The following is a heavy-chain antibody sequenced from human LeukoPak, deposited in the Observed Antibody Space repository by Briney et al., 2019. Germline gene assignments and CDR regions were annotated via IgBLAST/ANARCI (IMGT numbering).Heavy chain of an antibody. CDR3: ARGGMVRGVIRPSYYYMDV. CDR1: GYTFTSYD. J-gene: IGHJ6*03. V-gene: IGHV1-8*01. CDR2: MNPNSGNT. D-gene: IGHD3-10*01. Sequence: ASVKVSCKASGYTFTSYDINWVRQATGQGLEWMGSMNPNSGNTGYAQKFQGRVTMTRNPSISTAYMELSSLTSEDTAVYYCARGGMVRGVIRPSYYYMDVWGKGTTVTISS.